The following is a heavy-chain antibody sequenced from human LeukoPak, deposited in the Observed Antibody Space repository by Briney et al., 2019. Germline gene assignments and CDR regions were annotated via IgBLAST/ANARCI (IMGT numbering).Heavy chain of an antibody. CDR1: GFTFSSYA. CDR2: ISYDGSNK. Sequence: GGSLRLSCAASGFTFSSYAMHWVRQAPGKGLGWVAVISYDGSNKYYADSVKGRFTISRDNSKNTLYLQMNSLRAEDTAVYYCARDHLVRGVIVGANWFDPWGQGTLVTVSS. CDR3: ARDHLVRGVIVGANWFDP. D-gene: IGHD3-10*01. J-gene: IGHJ5*02. V-gene: IGHV3-30*04.